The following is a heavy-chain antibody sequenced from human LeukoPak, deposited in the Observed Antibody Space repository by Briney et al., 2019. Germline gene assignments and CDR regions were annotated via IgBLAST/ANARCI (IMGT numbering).Heavy chain of an antibody. J-gene: IGHJ4*02. CDR2: KSYSEST. D-gene: IGHD6-13*01. V-gene: IGHV4-59*01. CDR1: VPPISSNY. CDR3: ARDPAAYSSNWFFDY. Sequence: SETLSLTCTVSVPPISSNYWSWIPQPPGKGLEWIGYKSYSESTNYNPSLRSRVTISIDTSKNQFSLKLSSVTAADTAVYYCARDPAAYSSNWFFDYWGQGTLVTVSS.